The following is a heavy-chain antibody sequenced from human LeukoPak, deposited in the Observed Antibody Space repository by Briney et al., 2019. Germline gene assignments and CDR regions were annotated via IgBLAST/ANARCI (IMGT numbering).Heavy chain of an antibody. CDR1: GGTFSSYA. V-gene: IGHV1-69*05. CDR3: ARGDDGAAGFDY. D-gene: IGHD6-13*01. Sequence: ASVKVSCKASGGTFSSYAISWVRQAPGQGLEWMGGIIPIFGTANYAQKFQGRVTITTDESTSTAYMELSSLRSEDTAVYYCARGDDGAAGFDYWGQGTLVTVSS. J-gene: IGHJ4*02. CDR2: IIPIFGTA.